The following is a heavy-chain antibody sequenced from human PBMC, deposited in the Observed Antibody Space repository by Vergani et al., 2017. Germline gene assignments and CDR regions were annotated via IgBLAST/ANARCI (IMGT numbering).Heavy chain of an antibody. CDR1: GFTFSSYS. CDR3: ARDSIAARPNYYYYYMDV. V-gene: IGHV3-21*01. D-gene: IGHD6-6*01. CDR2: ISSSSSYI. Sequence: EVQLVESGGGLVKPGGSLRLSCAASGFTFSSYSMNWVRQAPGKGLEWVSSISSSSSYIYYADSVKGRLTISRDNAKNSLYLQMNSLRAEDTAVYYCARDSIAARPNYYYYYMDVWGKGTTVTVSS. J-gene: IGHJ6*03.